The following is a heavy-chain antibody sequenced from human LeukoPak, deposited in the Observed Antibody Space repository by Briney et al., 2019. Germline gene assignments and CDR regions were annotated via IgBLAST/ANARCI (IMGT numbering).Heavy chain of an antibody. D-gene: IGHD3-22*01. CDR1: GFTFGDYA. CDR3: TRAGFYDSSLPYFDY. Sequence: GGSLRLSCTVPGFTFGDYAMTWFRQAPGKGPEWVGFIRSKAYGGTTEYAASVKGRFTISRDDSESIAYLQMSSLKTEDTALYFCTRAGFYDSSLPYFDYWGQGTLVTVSS. J-gene: IGHJ4*02. CDR2: IRSKAYGGTT. V-gene: IGHV3-49*03.